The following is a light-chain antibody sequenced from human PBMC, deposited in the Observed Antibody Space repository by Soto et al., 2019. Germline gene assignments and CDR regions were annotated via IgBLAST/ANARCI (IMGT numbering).Light chain of an antibody. V-gene: IGLV2-14*01. CDR3: SSYASRSPRV. CDR1: SSDVGGYNY. J-gene: IGLJ2*01. CDR2: DVS. Sequence: QSALTQPASVSGAPGQSITISCTGTSSDVGGYNYVSWYQQHPRKAPKLMIYDVSNRPPGDSNRFSGSKSGNRASLTISGLQAEDEADYYCSSYASRSPRVFVVGTKLTVL.